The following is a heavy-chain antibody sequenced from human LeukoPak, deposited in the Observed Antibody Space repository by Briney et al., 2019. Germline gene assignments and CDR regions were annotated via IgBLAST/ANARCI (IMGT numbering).Heavy chain of an antibody. CDR2: ISYDGSNK. CDR3: AKGPGYSYGYGDY. J-gene: IGHJ4*02. D-gene: IGHD5-18*01. V-gene: IGHV3-30*18. CDR1: GFTFSSYG. Sequence: GGSLRLSCAASGFTFSSYGMPWVRQAPGKGLEWVAVISYDGSNKYYADSVKGRFTISRDNSKNTLYLQMNSLRAEDTAVYYCAKGPGYSYGYGDYWGQGTLVTVSS.